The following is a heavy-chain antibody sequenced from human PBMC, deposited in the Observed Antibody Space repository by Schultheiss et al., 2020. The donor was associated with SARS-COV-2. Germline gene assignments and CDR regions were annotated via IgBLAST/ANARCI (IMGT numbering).Heavy chain of an antibody. CDR1: GYTFTGYY. D-gene: IGHD6-13*01. Sequence: KVSCKASGYTFTGYYMHWVRQAPGQGLEWMGWINPNSGGTNYAQKFQGSVTMTRDTSISTAYMELSRLRSDDTAVYYCARVLLKQQLASFLFDYWGQGTLVTVSS. CDR2: INPNSGGT. V-gene: IGHV1-2*02. CDR3: ARVLLKQQLASFLFDY. J-gene: IGHJ4*02.